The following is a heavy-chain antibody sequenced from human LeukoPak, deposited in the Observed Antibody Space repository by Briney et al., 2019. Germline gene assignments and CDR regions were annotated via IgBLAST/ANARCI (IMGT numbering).Heavy chain of an antibody. CDR3: VPYGSGSYPLDY. V-gene: IGHV1-24*01. D-gene: IGHD3-10*01. CDR1: GYTLTELS. J-gene: IGHJ4*02. CDR2: FDPEDGET. Sequence: GASVTVSCKVSGYTLTELSMHWVRQAPGKGLEWMGGFDPEDGETIYAQKFQGRVTMTEDTSTDTAYMELSSVRSEDTAVYYCVPYGSGSYPLDYWGQGTLVTVSS.